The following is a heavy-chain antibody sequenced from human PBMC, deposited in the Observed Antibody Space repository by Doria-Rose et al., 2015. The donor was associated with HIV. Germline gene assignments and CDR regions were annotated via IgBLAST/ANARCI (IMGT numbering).Heavy chain of an antibody. CDR3: ARIKSSRWYHKYYFDF. CDR2: IFSDDER. D-gene: IGHD6-13*01. V-gene: IGHV2-26*01. J-gene: IGHJ4*02. Sequence: PVLVKPTETLTLTCTVSGVSLSSPGMGVSWIRQPPGKALEWLANIFSDDERSYITSLKSRLTISMCTSNSQVVLTMTEMDPVDTATYYCARIKSSRWYHKYYFDFWGQGTLVIVSA. CDR1: GVSLSSPGMG.